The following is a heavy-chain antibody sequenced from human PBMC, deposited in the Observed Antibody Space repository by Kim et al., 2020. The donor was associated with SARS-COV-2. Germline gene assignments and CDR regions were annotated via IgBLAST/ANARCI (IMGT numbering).Heavy chain of an antibody. CDR3: TTEFGSSSSWYFTRETKIDY. D-gene: IGHD6-13*01. V-gene: IGHV3-15*01. CDR1: GFTFSNAW. J-gene: IGHJ4*02. CDR2: IKSKTDGGTT. Sequence: GGSLRLSCAASGFTFSNAWMSWVRQAPGKGLEWVGRIKSKTDGGTTDYAAPVKGRFTISRDDSKNTLYLQMNSLKTEDTAVYYCTTEFGSSSSWYFTRETKIDYWGQGTLVTVSS.